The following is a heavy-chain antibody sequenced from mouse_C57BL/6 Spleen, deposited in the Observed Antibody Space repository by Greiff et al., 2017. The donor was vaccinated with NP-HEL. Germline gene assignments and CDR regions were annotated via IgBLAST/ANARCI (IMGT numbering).Heavy chain of an antibody. CDR2: ISYDGSN. D-gene: IGHD2-1*01. V-gene: IGHV3-6*01. CDR3: ARDGNGRDYAMDY. Sequence: EVQLQESGPGLVKPSQSLSLTCSVTGYSITSGYYWNWIRQFPGNKLEWMGYISYDGSNNYNPSLKNRISITRDTSKNQFFLKLKSVTTEDTATYYCARDGNGRDYAMDYWGQGTSVTVSS. CDR1: GYSITSGYY. J-gene: IGHJ4*01.